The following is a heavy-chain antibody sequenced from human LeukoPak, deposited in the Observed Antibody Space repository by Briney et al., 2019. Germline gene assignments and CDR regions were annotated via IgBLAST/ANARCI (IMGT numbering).Heavy chain of an antibody. V-gene: IGHV3-48*01. J-gene: IGHJ4*02. CDR2: ISSSSSTI. Sequence: PGGSLRLSCAASGFTFSSYSMNWVRQAPWKGLEWVSYISSSSSTIYYADSVKGRFTISRDNAKNSLYLQMNSLRAEDTAVYYCASQSYYDFWSGYPKALDYWGQGTLVTVSS. D-gene: IGHD3-3*01. CDR3: ASQSYYDFWSGYPKALDY. CDR1: GFTFSSYS.